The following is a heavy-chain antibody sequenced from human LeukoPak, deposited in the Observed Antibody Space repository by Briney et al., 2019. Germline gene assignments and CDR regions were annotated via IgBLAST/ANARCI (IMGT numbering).Heavy chain of an antibody. Sequence: GGSLRLSCAASGFTFSGFSMSWVRQSPTKGLEWVANIKQDGSERYYVDSVKGRFTISRDNAKNSLSLQMNNLRVEDTAVYYCARAGSHWHYVYWGQGTVVAVSS. J-gene: IGHJ4*02. D-gene: IGHD3-10*01. CDR3: ARAGSHWHYVY. V-gene: IGHV3-7*01. CDR2: IKQDGSER. CDR1: GFTFSGFS.